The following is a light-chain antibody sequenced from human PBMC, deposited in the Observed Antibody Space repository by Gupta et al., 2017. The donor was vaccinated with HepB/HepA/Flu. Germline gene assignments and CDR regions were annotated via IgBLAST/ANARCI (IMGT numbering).Light chain of an antibody. V-gene: IGKV3-11*01. CDR2: DAP. CDR1: QSVSSY. Sequence: EVVLTQSPATLCLSPGERATLSCRASQSVSSYLAWYQQKPGQAPRLLIYDAPNRATGIPARFSGSGSGKDFTLTISSLEPEDSAVYYCQQRSNWLTFGGGTKVEIK. J-gene: IGKJ4*01. CDR3: QQRSNWLT.